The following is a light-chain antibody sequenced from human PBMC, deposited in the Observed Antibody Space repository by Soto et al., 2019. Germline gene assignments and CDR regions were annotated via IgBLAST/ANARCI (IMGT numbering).Light chain of an antibody. CDR2: EIN. J-gene: IGLJ1*01. Sequence: QSVLSQPPSAAGSPGQSVTISCTGTNSDVGGYKYVSWYQQHPGKAPKIMIYEINKRSSGVPDRFWGSKSGNTASLTISGLQAEDEAEYYCCSYAGTYYVFGTGPKVTVL. V-gene: IGLV2-8*01. CDR1: NSDVGGYKY. CDR3: CSYAGTYYV.